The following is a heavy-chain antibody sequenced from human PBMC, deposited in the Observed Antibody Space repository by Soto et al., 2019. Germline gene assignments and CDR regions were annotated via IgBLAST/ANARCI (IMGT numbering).Heavy chain of an antibody. V-gene: IGHV4-59*01. J-gene: IGHJ6*02. CDR2: IYYSGST. Sequence: ETLSLTCTVSGGSISSYYWSWIRQPPGKGLEWIGYIYYSGSTNYNPSLKSRVTISVDTSKNQFSLKLSSVTAADTAVYYCARDIMGTNYYYYGMDVWGQGTTVTVSS. CDR3: ARDIMGTNYYYYGMDV. CDR1: GGSISSYY. D-gene: IGHD2-8*01.